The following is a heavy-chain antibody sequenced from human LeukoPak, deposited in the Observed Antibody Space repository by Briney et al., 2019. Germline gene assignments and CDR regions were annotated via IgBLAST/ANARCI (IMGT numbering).Heavy chain of an antibody. CDR1: GFTFDDYA. D-gene: IGHD2-15*01. J-gene: IGHJ3*02. Sequence: GRSLRLSCAASGFTFDDYAMHWVRQAPGKGLEWVSGISWNSGSIGYADSVKGRFTVYRDNGKNSLLLQMNSLRAEDTALYYCARGYSRAAFDIWGQGTVVAVSS. V-gene: IGHV3-9*01. CDR2: ISWNSGSI. CDR3: ARGYSRAAFDI.